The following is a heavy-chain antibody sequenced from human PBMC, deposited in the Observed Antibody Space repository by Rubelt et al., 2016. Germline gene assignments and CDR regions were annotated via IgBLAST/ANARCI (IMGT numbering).Heavy chain of an antibody. CDR3: AGRNSGTYSPFDY. V-gene: IGHV5-10-1*01. J-gene: IGHJ4*02. D-gene: IGHD1-26*01. Sequence: EVQLVQSGAEVKKPGESLRISCKGSGYTFTNHWISWVRQMPGKGLEWMGRIDPSDSYTNYNPSLVGHGTIAVDKSISTAYLQWGSLQASDTAMYYCAGRNSGTYSPFDYWGQGTMVTVSP. CDR1: GYTFTNHW. CDR2: IDPSDSYT.